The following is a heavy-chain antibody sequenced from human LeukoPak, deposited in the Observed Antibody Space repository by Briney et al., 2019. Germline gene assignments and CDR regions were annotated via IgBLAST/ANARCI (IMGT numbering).Heavy chain of an antibody. V-gene: IGHV4-30-2*01. CDR1: GGSISSGSYY. Sequence: SETLSLTCTVSGGSISSGSYYWSWIRQPPGKGLEWIGYIYHSGSTYYNPSLKSRVTISVDRSKNQFSLKLSSVTAADTAVYYCARDLRKSMIVPKREDAFDIWGQGTMVTVSS. J-gene: IGHJ3*02. CDR2: IYHSGST. CDR3: ARDLRKSMIVPKREDAFDI. D-gene: IGHD3-22*01.